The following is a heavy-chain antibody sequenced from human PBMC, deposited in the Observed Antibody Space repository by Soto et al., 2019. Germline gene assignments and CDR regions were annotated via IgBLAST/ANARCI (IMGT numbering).Heavy chain of an antibody. Sequence: EVQLLESGGGLVQPGGSLRLSCAASGFTFSSYAMSWVRQAPGKGLEWVSAISGSGGSTYYADSVKGRFTISRDNSKNTLYLQMNSLRAEDTAVYYCAKPSVTTRPLYYYYGMDVWGQGTTVTVSS. J-gene: IGHJ6*02. V-gene: IGHV3-23*01. CDR3: AKPSVTTRPLYYYYGMDV. D-gene: IGHD5-12*01. CDR1: GFTFSSYA. CDR2: ISGSGGST.